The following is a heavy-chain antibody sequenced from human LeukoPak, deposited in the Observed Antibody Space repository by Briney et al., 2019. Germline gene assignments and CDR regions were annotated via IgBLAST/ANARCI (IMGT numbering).Heavy chain of an antibody. CDR1: GFTFSSYG. Sequence: HPGGSLRLSCAASGFTFSSYGMHWVRQAPGKGLEWVAVISYDGSNKYYADSVKGRFTISRDNSKNTLHLQMNSLRSEDTAVYYCARDNWNYVWGVFDYWGQGTLVTVSS. J-gene: IGHJ4*02. V-gene: IGHV3-30*03. D-gene: IGHD1-7*01. CDR3: ARDNWNYVWGVFDY. CDR2: ISYDGSNK.